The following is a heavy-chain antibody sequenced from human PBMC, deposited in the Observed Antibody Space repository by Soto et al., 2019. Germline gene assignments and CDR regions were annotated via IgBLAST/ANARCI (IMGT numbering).Heavy chain of an antibody. D-gene: IGHD3-10*01. CDR1: GFTFSSYG. V-gene: IGHV3-33*01. CDR2: IWYDGSNK. Sequence: GGSLRLSCAASGFTFSSYGMHWVRQAPGKGLEWVAVIWYDGSNKYYADSVKGRFTISRDNSKNTLYLQMNSLRAEDTAVYYCASNRYVRRYYYGSVDFDYWGQGTLVTVSS. CDR3: ASNRYVRRYYYGSVDFDY. J-gene: IGHJ4*02.